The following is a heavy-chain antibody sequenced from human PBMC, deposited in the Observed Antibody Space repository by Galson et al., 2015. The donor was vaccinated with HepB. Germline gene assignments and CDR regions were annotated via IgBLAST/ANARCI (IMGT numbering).Heavy chain of an antibody. CDR2: IYYTGST. D-gene: IGHD5-18*01. CDR1: GGSISSGGYS. J-gene: IGHJ4*02. V-gene: IGHV4-61*08. Sequence: ETLSLTCAVSGGSISSGGYSWSWVRQPPGKGLEWAGYIYYTGSTNYNPSFKSRLTISVDTSTNQFSLKLNSVTAADTAVYYCARHKGGDSYGHFDYWGQGTLVTVSS. CDR3: ARHKGGDSYGHFDY.